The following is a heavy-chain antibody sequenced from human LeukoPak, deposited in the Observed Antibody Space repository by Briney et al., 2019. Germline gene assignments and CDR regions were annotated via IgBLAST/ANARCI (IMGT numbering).Heavy chain of an antibody. J-gene: IGHJ4*02. D-gene: IGHD3-22*01. CDR3: AREDTYDSSYYSDY. V-gene: IGHV4-31*11. CDR1: GGSFSSYCYC. Sequence: SQTLSLTCAVSGGSFSSYCYCWSWLRQHPGKGLEWIGYIYYSGTTYYNPSLKSRVTISVDTSKKQFSLKMFSVTAADTAVYYGAREDTYDSSYYSDYWGQGTLVTVSS. CDR2: IYYSGTT.